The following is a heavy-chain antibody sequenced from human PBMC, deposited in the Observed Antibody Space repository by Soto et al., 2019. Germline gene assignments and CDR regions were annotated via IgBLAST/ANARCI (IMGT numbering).Heavy chain of an antibody. Sequence: EVQLLESGGGSVQPGGSLRLSCAASGFTFNNYAMTWVRQAPGKGLEWVSGLSSSGDNTYYADSVKGRFTISRDSSKSTLYLQMNSLRVDDTAVYYCAKVARAASSGYTDSWGQGTLVTVSS. CDR3: AKVARAASSGYTDS. CDR1: GFTFNNYA. CDR2: LSSSGDNT. D-gene: IGHD6-19*01. V-gene: IGHV3-23*01. J-gene: IGHJ4*02.